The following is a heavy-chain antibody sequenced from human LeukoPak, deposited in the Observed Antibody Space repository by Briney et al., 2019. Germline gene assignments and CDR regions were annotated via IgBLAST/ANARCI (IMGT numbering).Heavy chain of an antibody. V-gene: IGHV4-39*02. D-gene: IGHD7-27*01. CDR1: GASITNEDFF. J-gene: IGHJ4*02. Sequence: SETLSLTCAVTGASITNEDFFWGWIRQPPGKGLEWVGTISSSGTTYYSPSLRSRLTISVDTSKNHFSLKLTSVTAADTAVYYCVAEVEAADSPLGHLNFDSWGQGILASVSS. CDR3: VAEVEAADSPLGHLNFDS. CDR2: ISSSGTT.